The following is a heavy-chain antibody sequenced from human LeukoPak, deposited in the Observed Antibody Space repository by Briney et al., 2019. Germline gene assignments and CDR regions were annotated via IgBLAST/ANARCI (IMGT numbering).Heavy chain of an antibody. Sequence: GGSLRLSCAASGFSFSTYSMNWVRQAPGKGPEWVSSISSSSGDIYYGDSVKGRFTVSRDNAKNSLYLQMNSLRAEDTAVYYCARFKYSSSDLDYWGQGTLVTVSS. CDR3: ARFKYSSSDLDY. V-gene: IGHV3-21*01. J-gene: IGHJ4*02. CDR1: GFSFSTYS. CDR2: ISSSSGDI. D-gene: IGHD6-6*01.